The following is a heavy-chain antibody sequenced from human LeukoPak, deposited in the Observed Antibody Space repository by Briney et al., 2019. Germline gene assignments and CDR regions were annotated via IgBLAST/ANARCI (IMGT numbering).Heavy chain of an antibody. D-gene: IGHD1-26*01. V-gene: IGHV4-39*07. CDR3: ARRRELPFDY. J-gene: IGHJ4*02. CDR1: GGSISSSSYY. Sequence: SETLSLTCTVSGGSISSSSYYWGWIRQPPGKGLEWIGNIYYDTSTYYNPSLKSRVTISVDTSKNQFSLKLNSVTAADTAVYYCARRRELPFDYWGQGTLVTVSS. CDR2: IYYDTST.